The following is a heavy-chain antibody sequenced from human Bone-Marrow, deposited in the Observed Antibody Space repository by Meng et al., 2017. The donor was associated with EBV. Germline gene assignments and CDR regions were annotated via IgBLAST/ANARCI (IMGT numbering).Heavy chain of an antibody. CDR3: ARVNGDFSYWYFDL. V-gene: IGHV3-11*01. D-gene: IGHD4-17*01. CDR2: ISTRGNAI. CDR1: TFMFSDYY. Sequence: QGRLVGCGGGMVKPGGSLRLSCAASTFMFSDYYMSWIRQAPGKGLEWVSYISTRGNAIDYADSVKGRFTISRDNAKNSLYLQMNSLRPDDTAVYYCARVNGDFSYWYFDLWGRGTLVTVSS. J-gene: IGHJ2*01.